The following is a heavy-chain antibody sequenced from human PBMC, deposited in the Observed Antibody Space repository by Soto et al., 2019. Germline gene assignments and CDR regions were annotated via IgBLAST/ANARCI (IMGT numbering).Heavy chain of an antibody. J-gene: IGHJ4*02. V-gene: IGHV3-21*01. CDR3: ARGRDNPTDY. Sequence: EVQLVESGGGLVKPGGSLRLSCAASGFTFSSYTIHWVRQAPGKGLEWVSSISSGGSDVYYADSVKARFTISRDNAKNSLYLQMNSLRAEDTAVYYCARGRDNPTDYWGQGTLVTVSS. CDR2: ISSGGSDV. CDR1: GFTFSSYT. D-gene: IGHD1-1*01.